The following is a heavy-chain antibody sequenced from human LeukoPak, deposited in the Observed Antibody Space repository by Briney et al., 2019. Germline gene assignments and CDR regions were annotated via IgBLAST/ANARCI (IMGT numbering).Heavy chain of an antibody. Sequence: PSETLSLTCTVSGGSISSSSYYWGCIRQPPGKGLEWIGSIYYSGSTYYNPSLKSRVTISVDTSKNQFSLKLSSVTAADTAVYYCAGYYYGSITYYYYMDVWGKGTTVTVSS. V-gene: IGHV4-39*07. CDR2: IYYSGST. J-gene: IGHJ6*03. CDR3: AGYYYGSITYYYYMDV. CDR1: GGSISSSSYY. D-gene: IGHD3-10*01.